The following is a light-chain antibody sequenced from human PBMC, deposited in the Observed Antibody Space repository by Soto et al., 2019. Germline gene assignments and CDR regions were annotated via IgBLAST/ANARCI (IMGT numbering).Light chain of an antibody. CDR2: GAS. J-gene: IGKJ5*01. V-gene: IGKV3-20*01. CDR3: QQYGSSPPIT. Sequence: DILLTQSPSTLSLSPGDRATLTCKASQSISNYLTWYQQKPGQAPRLLIYGASSRHTGIPDRFSGSGSGTDFTLTISRLQPEDFAVYYCQQYGSSPPITFGQGTRLEIK. CDR1: QSISNY.